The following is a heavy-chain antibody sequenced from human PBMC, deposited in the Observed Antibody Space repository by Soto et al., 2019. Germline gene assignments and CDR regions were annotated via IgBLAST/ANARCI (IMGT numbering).Heavy chain of an antibody. CDR3: ARHVTSSGWYSIDY. J-gene: IGHJ4*02. Sequence: QLQLQESGPGLVKPSETLSLTCTVSGGSISSSSYYWGWIRQPPGKGLEWIGSIYYSGSTYYNPSLKSRVTISVDTSKNQFSLKLSSVTTADTAVYYCARHVTSSGWYSIDYWGQGTLVTVSS. V-gene: IGHV4-39*01. CDR2: IYYSGST. CDR1: GGSISSSSYY. D-gene: IGHD6-19*01.